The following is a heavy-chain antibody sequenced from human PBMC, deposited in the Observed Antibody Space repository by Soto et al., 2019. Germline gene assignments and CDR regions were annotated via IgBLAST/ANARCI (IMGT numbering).Heavy chain of an antibody. Sequence: TLXHTCDMSGDSYSISTYSWSWIRQPPGKALQWIGFIYQSGVTSYNPSLASRVSISLDRSNNQCSLKLKSVTAADTAVYFCAGMPYTSGLRFDPWGPGTLVTVSS. CDR3: AGMPYTSGLRFDP. CDR1: GDSYSISTYS. V-gene: IGHV4-30-2*01. D-gene: IGHD6-19*01. J-gene: IGHJ5*02. CDR2: IYQSGVT.